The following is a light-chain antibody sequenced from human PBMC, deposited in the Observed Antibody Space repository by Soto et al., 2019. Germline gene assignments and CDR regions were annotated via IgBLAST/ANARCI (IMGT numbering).Light chain of an antibody. CDR3: HQYYINPPT. J-gene: IGKJ1*01. CDR2: WAS. Sequence: DIVMTQSPDSLAVSLRERASIQCNSSQSIFFSSNNNNYLALYQQKPGQPPKLLIYWASTLESGVPDRFSGGGSGTDFTLTISSLQAEDMAIYFCHQYYINPPTFGQGTQVEIK. V-gene: IGKV4-1*01. CDR1: QSIFFSSNNNNY.